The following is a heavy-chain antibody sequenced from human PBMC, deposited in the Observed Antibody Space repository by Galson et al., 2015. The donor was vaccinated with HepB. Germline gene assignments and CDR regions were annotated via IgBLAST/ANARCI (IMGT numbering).Heavy chain of an antibody. J-gene: IGHJ4*02. D-gene: IGHD3-10*01. CDR1: GFTFSSYG. CDR3: ARDPMVRGVSFDY. Sequence: SLRLSCAASGFTFSSYGMHWVRQAPGKGLEWVAVIWYDGSNKYYADSVKGRFTISRDNSKNTLYLQMNSLRAEDTAVYYCARDPMVRGVSFDYWGQGTLVTVSS. CDR2: IWYDGSNK. V-gene: IGHV3-33*08.